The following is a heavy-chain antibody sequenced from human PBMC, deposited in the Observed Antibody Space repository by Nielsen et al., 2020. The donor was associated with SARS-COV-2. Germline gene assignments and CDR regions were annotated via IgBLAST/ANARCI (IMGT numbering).Heavy chain of an antibody. CDR2: ISGPGTYM. D-gene: IGHD3-16*01. CDR3: VRGLQVPNGLAHR. V-gene: IGHV3-11*06. J-gene: IGHJ4*02. CDR1: GFTFSDYY. Sequence: GESLKISCAASGFTFSDYYMSWIRQAPGTGLEWVSYISGPGTYMDYANSWKGRFTISRDNAKNSLYLQMNSLRAEDTAVYYCVRGLQVPNGLAHRWGQGTLVTVSS.